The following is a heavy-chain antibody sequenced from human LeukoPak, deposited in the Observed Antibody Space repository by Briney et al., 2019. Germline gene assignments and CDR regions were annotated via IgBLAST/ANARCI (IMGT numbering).Heavy chain of an antibody. CDR2: INHSGST. V-gene: IGHV4-34*01. J-gene: IGHJ4*02. CDR1: GGSFSGYY. CDR3: ARGTLDY. Sequence: SSETLSLTCAVYGGSFSGYYWSWIRQPPGKGLEWIGEINHSGSTNYNPSLKSRVTISVDTSKNQFSLKLSSVTAADTAVYYCARGTLDYWGQGTLVTVSS.